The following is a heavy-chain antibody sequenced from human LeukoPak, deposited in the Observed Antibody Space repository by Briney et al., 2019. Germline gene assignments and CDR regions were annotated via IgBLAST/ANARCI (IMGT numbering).Heavy chain of an antibody. D-gene: IGHD1-7*01. Sequence: GASLKISCKGSGYSFTSYWIGWVRQMPGKGLEWMGIIYAGDSDTRYSPSFQGQVTISADKSISTAYLQWNSLKASDTAMYYCARHGRGTGTTILFLKPLQSYGMDVWGQGTTVTVSS. CDR1: GYSFTSYW. J-gene: IGHJ6*02. CDR2: IYAGDSDT. V-gene: IGHV5-51*01. CDR3: ARHGRGTGTTILFLKPLQSYGMDV.